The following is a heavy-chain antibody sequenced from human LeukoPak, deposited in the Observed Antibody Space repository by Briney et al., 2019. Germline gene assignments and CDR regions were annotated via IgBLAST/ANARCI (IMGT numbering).Heavy chain of an antibody. CDR3: ARDRAWDYLDS. Sequence: GGSLRLSCVVSDFTLSSHGMHWVRQAPGKGLEWVAVISSDGGKKSYADSVKGRFTISRDSSKNTLYLQMDSLRVEDTAIYYCARDRAWDYLDSWDQGPLVTVSS. V-gene: IGHV3-30*03. CDR1: DFTLSSHG. D-gene: IGHD1-26*01. J-gene: IGHJ4*02. CDR2: ISSDGGKK.